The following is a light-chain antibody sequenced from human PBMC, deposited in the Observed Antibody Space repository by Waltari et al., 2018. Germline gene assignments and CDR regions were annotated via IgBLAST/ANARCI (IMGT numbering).Light chain of an antibody. V-gene: IGLV6-57*04. CDR2: QDN. Sequence: NFMLTQSHSVSESPGKTVTISCTRSSGSIASNFVQWYQQRPGSAPTTVIYQDNQRPTGVPDRCPGSIDSSSNSASLTISGLKTEDEADYYWQSYDNINQGVFGGGTKLTVL. CDR1: SGSIASNF. CDR3: QSYDNINQGV. J-gene: IGLJ3*02.